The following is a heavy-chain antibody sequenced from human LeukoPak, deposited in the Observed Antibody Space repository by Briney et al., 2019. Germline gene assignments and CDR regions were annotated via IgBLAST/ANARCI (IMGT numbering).Heavy chain of an antibody. CDR1: GGSISSYY. CDR3: ARDHCGDDCYLYYGMDV. CDR2: IYYSGST. D-gene: IGHD2-21*02. V-gene: IGHV4-59*12. J-gene: IGHJ6*02. Sequence: SETLSLTCTVSGGSISSYYWSWIRQPLGKGLEWIGYIYYSGSTNYNPSLKSRVTISVDTSKNQFSLKLSSATAADTAVYYCARDHCGDDCYLYYGMDVWGQGTTVTVSS.